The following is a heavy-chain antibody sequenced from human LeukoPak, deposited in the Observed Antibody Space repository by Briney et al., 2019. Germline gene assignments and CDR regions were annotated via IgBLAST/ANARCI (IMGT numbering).Heavy chain of an antibody. J-gene: IGHJ6*03. CDR2: FDPKDGET. CDR1: GYTLTELC. V-gene: IGHV1-24*01. D-gene: IGHD3-9*01. CDR3: ARDSSNYDILTGYYPDDGGYYYYYMDV. Sequence: GASVKVSCKISGYTLTELCVHWVRQAPGKGLEWVGNFDPKDGETIYAQRFQGRVTMTEDTSTHTAYMELSSLRSEDTAVYYCARDSSNYDILTGYYPDDGGYYYYYMDVWGKGTTVTISS.